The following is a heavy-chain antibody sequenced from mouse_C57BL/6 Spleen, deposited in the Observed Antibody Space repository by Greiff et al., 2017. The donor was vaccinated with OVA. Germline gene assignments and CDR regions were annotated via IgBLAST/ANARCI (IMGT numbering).Heavy chain of an antibody. CDR2: ISDGGSYT. CDR3: ARADNYYGSLDY. CDR1: GFTFSSYA. V-gene: IGHV5-4*01. J-gene: IGHJ2*01. D-gene: IGHD1-1*01. Sequence: VQLKESGGGLVKPGGSLKLSCAASGFTFSSYAMSWVRQTPEKRLEWVATISDGGSYTYYPDNVKGRFTISRDNAKNNLYLQMSHLKSEDTAMYYCARADNYYGSLDYWGQGTTLTVSS.